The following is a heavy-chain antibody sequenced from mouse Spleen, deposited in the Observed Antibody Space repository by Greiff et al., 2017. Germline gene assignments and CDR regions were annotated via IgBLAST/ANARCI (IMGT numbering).Heavy chain of an antibody. Sequence: VQLQQSGPELVKPGASVKISCKASGYSFTGYYMNWVKQSPEKSLEWIGAINPSTGGTTYNQKFKAKATLTVDKSSSTAYMKLKSLTSEDSAVYYCARKGPPGVDYWGQGTTLTVSS. CDR2: INPSTGGT. CDR3: ARKGPPGVDY. J-gene: IGHJ2*01. D-gene: IGHD1-1*02. V-gene: IGHV1-42*01. CDR1: GYSFTGYY.